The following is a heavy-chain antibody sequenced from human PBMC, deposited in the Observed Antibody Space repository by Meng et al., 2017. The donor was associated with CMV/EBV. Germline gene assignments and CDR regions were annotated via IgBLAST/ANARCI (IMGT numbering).Heavy chain of an antibody. CDR3: ARDSRRGNSDPELYY. V-gene: IGHV3-20*04. CDR2: INWNGGST. J-gene: IGHJ4*02. CDR1: GFTFSSYS. Sequence: GESLKISCAASGFTFSSYSMNWVRQAPGKGLEWVSGINWNGGSTGYADSVKGRFTISRDNVKNSLYLQMNSLRAEDTAVYYCARDSRRGNSDPELYYWGQGTLVTVSS. D-gene: IGHD4-23*01.